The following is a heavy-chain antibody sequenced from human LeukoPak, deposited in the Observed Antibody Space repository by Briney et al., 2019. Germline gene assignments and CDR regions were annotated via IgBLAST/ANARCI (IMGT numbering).Heavy chain of an antibody. Sequence: GGSLRLSCAASGFRFSNHYMRWIRQAPGKGLEWVANINEDGSNKWHLGSVKGRFTVSRDNARNSLYLQMNSLRVEDTAVYYCTRVIVAVPGYFDYFDFWGQGALVTVSS. D-gene: IGHD6-19*01. CDR3: TRVIVAVPGYFDYFDF. CDR1: GFRFSNHY. V-gene: IGHV3-7*01. CDR2: INEDGSNK. J-gene: IGHJ4*02.